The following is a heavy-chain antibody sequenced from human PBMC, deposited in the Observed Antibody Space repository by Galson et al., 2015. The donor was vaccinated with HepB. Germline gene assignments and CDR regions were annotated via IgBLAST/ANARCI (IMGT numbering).Heavy chain of an antibody. CDR3: ARANDSSGYYYYNYYYYYGMDV. V-gene: IGHV3-21*01. J-gene: IGHJ6*02. CDR2: ISSSSYI. CDR1: GFTFSSYS. Sequence: SLRLSCAASGFTFSSYSMNWVRQAPGKGLEWVSSISSSSYIYYADSVKGRFTISRDNAKNSLYLQMNSLRAEDTAVYYCARANDSSGYYYYNYYYYYGMDVWGQGTTVTVSS. D-gene: IGHD3-22*01.